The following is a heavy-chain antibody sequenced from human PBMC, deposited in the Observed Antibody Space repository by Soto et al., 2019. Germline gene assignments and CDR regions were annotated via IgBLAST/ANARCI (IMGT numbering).Heavy chain of an antibody. Sequence: LRLSCATSLFTFSNAWMSWVRQAPGKGLEWVGRTKSKTDGGTTDYAAPVKGRFTISRDDSKNTLYLQMNSLKTEDTAVYYCTTEDLWTYSGRFVGYYGMDVWGQGTTVTVSS. CDR3: TTEDLWTYSGRFVGYYGMDV. CDR1: LFTFSNAW. D-gene: IGHD1-26*01. CDR2: TKSKTDGGTT. J-gene: IGHJ6*02. V-gene: IGHV3-15*01.